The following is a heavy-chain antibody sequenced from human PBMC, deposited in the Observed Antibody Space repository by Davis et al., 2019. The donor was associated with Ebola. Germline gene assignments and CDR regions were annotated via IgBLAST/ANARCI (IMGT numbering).Heavy chain of an antibody. D-gene: IGHD1-26*01. CDR2: IYYSGST. V-gene: IGHV4-59*01. CDR3: ATATTKTTYYGMDV. J-gene: IGHJ6*02. CDR1: GGSISSYY. Sequence: MPSETLSLTCTVSGGSISSYYWSWLRPPPGQCLEWLGYIYYSGSTNYNPSLKSRVTISVDTSKNQFSLKLSSVTAADTAVYYCATATTKTTYYGMDVWGQGTTVTVSS.